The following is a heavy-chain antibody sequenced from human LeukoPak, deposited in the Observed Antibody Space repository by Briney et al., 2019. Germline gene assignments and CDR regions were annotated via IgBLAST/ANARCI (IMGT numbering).Heavy chain of an antibody. Sequence: SETLSLTCTVSGGSISHYYWSWIRQPPGKGLEWIGRIYTSGSTNYNLSLKSRVTMSVDTSKNQFSLKLSSVTAADTAVYYCAREMFSSWYFPSFDYWGQGTLVTVSS. V-gene: IGHV4-4*07. J-gene: IGHJ4*02. CDR1: GGSISHYY. D-gene: IGHD6-13*01. CDR2: IYTSGST. CDR3: AREMFSSWYFPSFDY.